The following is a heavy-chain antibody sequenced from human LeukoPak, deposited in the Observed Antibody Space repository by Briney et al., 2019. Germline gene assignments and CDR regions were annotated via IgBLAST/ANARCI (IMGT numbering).Heavy chain of an antibody. V-gene: IGHV1-46*01. CDR2: INPSGGST. J-gene: IGHJ4*02. Sequence: ASVKVSCKASGYTFTSYYMHWVRQAPGQGLEWMGIINPSGGSTSYAQKFQGRVTMTRDTSTSTVYMELSSLRSEDTAVYYCARDWPRIAALGEDFDYWGQGTLVTVSS. D-gene: IGHD6-6*01. CDR3: ARDWPRIAALGEDFDY. CDR1: GYTFTSYY.